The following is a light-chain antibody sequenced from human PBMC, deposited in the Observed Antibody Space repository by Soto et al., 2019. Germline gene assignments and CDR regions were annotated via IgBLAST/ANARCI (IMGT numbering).Light chain of an antibody. J-gene: IGKJ1*01. CDR1: QSVTTS. CDR3: QQYGSSPGT. Sequence: EIVLTQSPATLSLSPGERATLSCRASQSVTTSLAWYQQQPGQAPRLLIYDASKRATGIPARFSGSGSGTDFTLTISSLEPEDFAVYCCQQYGSSPGTFGQGTKVAIK. V-gene: IGKV3-11*01. CDR2: DAS.